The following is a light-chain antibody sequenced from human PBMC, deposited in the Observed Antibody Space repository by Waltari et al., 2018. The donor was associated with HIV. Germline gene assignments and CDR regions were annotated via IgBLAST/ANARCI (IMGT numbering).Light chain of an antibody. CDR1: PSVCVS. J-gene: IGKJ1*01. Sequence: EIVLTQSPATLSLSPGERATLSCRASPSVCVSLSWYQQKPGPAPSLLIYDASNRATGIPARCSGSGSGTDFTLTISSLEPEDFAVYYCQQRSKWPPPWTFGQGTKVEI. V-gene: IGKV3-11*01. CDR2: DAS. CDR3: QQRSKWPPPWT.